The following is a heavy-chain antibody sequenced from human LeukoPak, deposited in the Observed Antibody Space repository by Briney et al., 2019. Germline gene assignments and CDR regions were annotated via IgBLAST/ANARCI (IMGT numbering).Heavy chain of an antibody. V-gene: IGHV3-23*01. D-gene: IGHD3-10*01. J-gene: IGHJ4*02. CDR2: ISGSGGST. Sequence: GGSLRLSCAASGFTFSSYAMSWVHQAPGKGLEWVSAISGSGGSTYYADSVKGRFTISRDNSKNTLYLQMNSLRAEDTAVYYCAKDQRSMVRGVIDYWGQGTLVTVSS. CDR1: GFTFSSYA. CDR3: AKDQRSMVRGVIDY.